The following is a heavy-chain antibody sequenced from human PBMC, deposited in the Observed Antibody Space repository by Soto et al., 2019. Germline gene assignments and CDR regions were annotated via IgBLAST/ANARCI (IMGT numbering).Heavy chain of an antibody. J-gene: IGHJ4*02. Sequence: GGCLRLSCAASGFIFSAYYMSWVRQGPGKGLEWVGNINQEGSEQNLLDSVKGRFTFSRDNAKNSLYLQMNRLRAEDTAVYFCVRIGIPGRQRNWADIWGQGT. V-gene: IGHV3-7*01. D-gene: IGHD3-10*01. CDR2: INQEGSEQ. CDR1: GFIFSAYY. CDR3: VRIGIPGRQRNWADI.